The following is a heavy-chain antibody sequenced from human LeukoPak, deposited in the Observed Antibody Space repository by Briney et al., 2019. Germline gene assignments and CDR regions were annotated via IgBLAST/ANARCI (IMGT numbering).Heavy chain of an antibody. CDR1: GFTFSSYA. Sequence: PGGSLRLSCAASGFTFSSYAMRWVRQAPGKGLEWVAVISYDGSNKYYADSVKGRFTISRDNSKNTLYLQMNSLRAEDTAVYYCAKEKTYYDSSGYPTPFDYWGQGTLVTVSS. CDR2: ISYDGSNK. J-gene: IGHJ4*02. V-gene: IGHV3-30-3*01. CDR3: AKEKTYYDSSGYPTPFDY. D-gene: IGHD3-22*01.